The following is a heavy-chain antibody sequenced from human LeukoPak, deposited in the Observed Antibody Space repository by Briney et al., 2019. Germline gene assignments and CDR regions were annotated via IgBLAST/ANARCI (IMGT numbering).Heavy chain of an antibody. V-gene: IGHV1-69*05. CDR1: GGTFSSYA. D-gene: IGHD6-6*01. J-gene: IGHJ4*02. CDR2: IIPILGTA. Sequence: ASVKVSCKASGGTFSSYAISWVRQAPGQGLEWMGGIIPILGTANYAQKFQGRVTITTDESTSTAYMELSSLRSEDTAVYYCARLYSSSSPFDYWGQGTLVTVSS. CDR3: ARLYSSSSPFDY.